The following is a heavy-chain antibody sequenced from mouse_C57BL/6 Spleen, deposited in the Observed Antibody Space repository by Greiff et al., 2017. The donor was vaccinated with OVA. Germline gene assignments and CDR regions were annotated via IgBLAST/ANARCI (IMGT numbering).Heavy chain of an antibody. Sequence: QVQLQQSGAELVKPGASVKISCKASGYAFSSYWMNWVKQRPGKGLEWIGQIYPGDGDTNYNGKFKGKATLTADKSSSTAYMQLSSLTSEDSAVYFCARSSSGYGAMDYWGQGTSVTVSS. CDR1: GYAFSSYW. D-gene: IGHD3-2*02. J-gene: IGHJ4*01. CDR2: IYPGDGDT. CDR3: ARSSSGYGAMDY. V-gene: IGHV1-80*01.